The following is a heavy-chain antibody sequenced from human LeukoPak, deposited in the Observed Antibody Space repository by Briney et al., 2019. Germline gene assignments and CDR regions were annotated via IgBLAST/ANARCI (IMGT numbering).Heavy chain of an antibody. CDR1: GGSFSGYY. CDR3: ARGRAGYCSGGSCYSRGIGKYNWFDP. J-gene: IGHJ5*02. Sequence: SESLSLTCAVYGGSFSGYYWSWIRRPPGKGLERIGEINHSGSTNYNPSLKSRVTISVDTSKNQFSLKLSSVTAADTAVYYCARGRAGYCSGGSCYSRGIGKYNWFDPWGQGTLVTVSS. D-gene: IGHD2-15*01. V-gene: IGHV4-34*01. CDR2: INHSGST.